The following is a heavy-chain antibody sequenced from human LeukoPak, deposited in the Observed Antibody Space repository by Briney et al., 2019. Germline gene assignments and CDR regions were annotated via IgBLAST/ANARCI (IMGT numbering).Heavy chain of an antibody. V-gene: IGHV4-39*07. CDR1: GGSISSSSYY. Sequence: SETLSLTCTVSGGSISSSSYYWGWIRQPPGKGLEWIGSIYCSGSTYYNPSLKSRVTISVDTSKNQFSLKLSSVTAADTAVYYCARAPQGRGYSSGWYGIDYWGQGTLVTVSS. CDR3: ARAPQGRGYSSGWYGIDY. CDR2: IYCSGST. J-gene: IGHJ4*02. D-gene: IGHD6-19*01.